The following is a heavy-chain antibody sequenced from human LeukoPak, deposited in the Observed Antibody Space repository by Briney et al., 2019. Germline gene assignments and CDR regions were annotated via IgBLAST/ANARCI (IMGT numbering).Heavy chain of an antibody. CDR2: ISAYNGNT. J-gene: IGHJ4*02. D-gene: IGHD3-9*01. Sequence: ASVKVSCKASGYTFTSYGISWVRQAPGQGLEWMGWISAYNGNTNYAQKLQGRVTMTTDTSTSTAYMELRSLRSDDTAVYYCARDIERWNYGILTGYYSFDYWGQGTLVTVSS. CDR3: ARDIERWNYGILTGYYSFDY. CDR1: GYTFTSYG. V-gene: IGHV1-18*04.